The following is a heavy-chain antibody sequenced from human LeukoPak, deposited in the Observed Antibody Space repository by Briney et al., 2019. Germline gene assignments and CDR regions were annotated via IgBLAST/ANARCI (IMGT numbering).Heavy chain of an antibody. D-gene: IGHD3-9*01. CDR1: GFTFSSYA. V-gene: IGHV3-30-3*01. J-gene: IGHJ4*02. CDR2: ISYDGSNK. CDR3: ARDDILTGAVDY. Sequence: GGSLRLSCAASGFTFSSYAMHWVRQAPGKGLEWVAVISYDGSNKYYADSVKGRFTISRDNSKNTLYLQMNSLRAEDTAVYYCARDDILTGAVDYWGQGTLVTVSS.